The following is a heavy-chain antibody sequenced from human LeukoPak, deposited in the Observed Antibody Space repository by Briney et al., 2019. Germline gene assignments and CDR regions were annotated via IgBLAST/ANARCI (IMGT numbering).Heavy chain of an antibody. D-gene: IGHD2-2*01. V-gene: IGHV1-69*01. CDR1: GGTFSSYA. J-gene: IGHJ3*02. CDR2: IIPIFGTA. CDR3: ARGGIVVVPAAAIFNDAFDI. Sequence: SVKVSCKASGGTFSSYAISWVRQAPGQGLEWMGGIIPIFGTANYAQKFQGRVTITADESTSTAYMGLSSLRSEDTAVYYCARGGIVVVPAAAIFNDAFDIWGQGTMVTVSS.